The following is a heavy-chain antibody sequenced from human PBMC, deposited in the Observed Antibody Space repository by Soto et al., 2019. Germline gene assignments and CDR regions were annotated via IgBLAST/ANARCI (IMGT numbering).Heavy chain of an antibody. V-gene: IGHV1-2*04. Sequence: ASVKVSCKASGYTFTGYYMHWVRQAPGQGLEWMGWINPNSGGTNYAQKFQGWVTMTRDTSISTAYMELSRLRSDDTAVYYCARDRGIAVAGPDAFDIWGQGTMVTVSS. CDR3: ARDRGIAVAGPDAFDI. CDR2: INPNSGGT. CDR1: GYTFTGYY. D-gene: IGHD6-19*01. J-gene: IGHJ3*02.